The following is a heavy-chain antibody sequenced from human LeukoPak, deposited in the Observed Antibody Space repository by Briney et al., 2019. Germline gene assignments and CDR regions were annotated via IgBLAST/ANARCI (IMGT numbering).Heavy chain of an antibody. D-gene: IGHD4-17*01. CDR2: IYYTGNT. V-gene: IGHV4-39*07. CDR3: ARAAYGDYRYYYFYLDV. Sequence: SETLSLPCTVSGGSIVTSDYYWGWIRLPPGKGLEYIGTIYYTGNTYYSPSLKSRLTIDIDTSKNQFSLRLTSVTAADTAVYYCARAAYGDYRYYYFYLDVWGKGTTVTVSS. CDR1: GGSIVTSDYY. J-gene: IGHJ6*03.